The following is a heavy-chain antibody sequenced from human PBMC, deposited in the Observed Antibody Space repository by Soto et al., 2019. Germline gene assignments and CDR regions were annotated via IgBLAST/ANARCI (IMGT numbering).Heavy chain of an antibody. J-gene: IGHJ4*02. D-gene: IGHD2-21*02. CDR1: GFTFTSSA. Sequence: QMQLVQSGPEVKKPGTSVKVSCKASGFTFTSSAMQWVRQARGQRLEWIGWIVVGSGNTNYAQKFQERVTITGDRSTSTAYMELSSLRSEDTAVYYCAAFLCGGDCYSQRAYFDYWGQGPLVTVSS. CDR3: AAFLCGGDCYSQRAYFDY. V-gene: IGHV1-58*02. CDR2: IVVGSGNT.